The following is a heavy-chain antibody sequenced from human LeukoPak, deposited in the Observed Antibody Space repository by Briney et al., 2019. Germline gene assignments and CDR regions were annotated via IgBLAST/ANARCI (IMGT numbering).Heavy chain of an antibody. CDR2: IYYRSKWYN. Sequence: SQTLSLTCAISGDSVSKDDAAWNWIRQSPSRGLEWLGRIYYRSKWYNDYAESVKSRITINADRTTNQFSLQLKSVTPEDTAVYYCASLSNWRFISAVAFDVWGPGTMVIVSS. D-gene: IGHD3-10*01. CDR1: GDSVSKDDAA. CDR3: ASLSNWRFISAVAFDV. J-gene: IGHJ3*01. V-gene: IGHV6-1*01.